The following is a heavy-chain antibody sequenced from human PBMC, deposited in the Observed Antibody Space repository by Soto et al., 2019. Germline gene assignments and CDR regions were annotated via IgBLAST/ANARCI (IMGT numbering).Heavy chain of an antibody. CDR1: GGSVSSSSYS. CDR2: IYSSENT. J-gene: IGHJ6*02. Sequence: SETLSLTCTVSGGSVSSSSYSWGWIRQPPGKGLEWIGTIYSSENTYYNPSLMSRVTISVDTSKNQFSLELSSVTAADTAVYYCARLNGYCIGTNCHGYYGMDVWGQGTTVTVSS. D-gene: IGHD2-2*01. V-gene: IGHV4-39*01. CDR3: ARLNGYCIGTNCHGYYGMDV.